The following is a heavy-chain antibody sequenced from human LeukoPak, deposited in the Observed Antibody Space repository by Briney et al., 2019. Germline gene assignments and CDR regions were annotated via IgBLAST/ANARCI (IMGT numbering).Heavy chain of an antibody. Sequence: PSETLSLTCAVSGYSISSSNWWGWVRQPPGKGLEWIGYIYYSGSTYYNPSLKSRVTMSVDTSKNQFSLKLSSVTAVDTAVYYCARLIAAAGKGHFDYWGQGTLVTVSS. CDR2: IYYSGST. CDR3: ARLIAAAGKGHFDY. V-gene: IGHV4-28*01. J-gene: IGHJ4*02. CDR1: GYSISSSNW. D-gene: IGHD6-13*01.